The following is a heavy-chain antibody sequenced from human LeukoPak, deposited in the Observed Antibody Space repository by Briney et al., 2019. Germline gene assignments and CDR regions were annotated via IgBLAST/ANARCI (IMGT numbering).Heavy chain of an antibody. V-gene: IGHV4-39*01. D-gene: IGHD3-22*01. CDR1: GGSIIGSTSY. CDR2: INYSGST. J-gene: IGHJ4*01. CDR3: ARGYDY. Sequence: PSETLSLTCTVSGGSIIGSTSYWGWIRQPPGKGLDWIGIINYSGSTYYNPSLRSRVTISVDTSKNQFSLKLNSVTASDTAVYYCARGYDYWGHGTLVTVSS.